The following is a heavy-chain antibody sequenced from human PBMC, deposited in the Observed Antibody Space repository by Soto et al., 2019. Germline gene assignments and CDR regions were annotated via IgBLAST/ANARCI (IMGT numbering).Heavy chain of an antibody. D-gene: IGHD1-26*01. CDR1: GFTFSNYA. J-gene: IGHJ4*02. CDR3: AKVGSFYVPRSPIDS. CDR2: ISGNSGFT. Sequence: GGSLRLSCAASGFTFSNYAMNWVRQAPGKGLEWVSGISGNSGFTYYTDSVKGRFTISRDNSKNTLFLQMNAPRDEDTAIYYCAKVGSFYVPRSPIDSWGRGIVVTVSS. V-gene: IGHV3-23*01.